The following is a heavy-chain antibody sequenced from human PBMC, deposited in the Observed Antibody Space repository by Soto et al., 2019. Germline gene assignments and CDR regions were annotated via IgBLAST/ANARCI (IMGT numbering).Heavy chain of an antibody. J-gene: IGHJ4*02. CDR2: IYYSGST. CDR1: GGSISSGGYY. CDR3: ARGSVVAATLFDY. Sequence: QVQLQESGPGLVKPSQTLSLTCTVSGGSISSGGYYWSWIRQHPGKGLEWIGYIYYSGSTYYNPSPKRRVTLSVDTSKNQFSLKLSSVTAADTAVYYCARGSVVAATLFDYWGQGTLVTVSS. D-gene: IGHD2-15*01. V-gene: IGHV4-31*03.